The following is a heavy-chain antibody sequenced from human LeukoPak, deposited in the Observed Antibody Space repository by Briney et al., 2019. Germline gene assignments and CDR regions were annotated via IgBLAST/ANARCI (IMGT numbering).Heavy chain of an antibody. CDR2: ISSGTTT. Sequence: GGSMRLSCAAAGFTFSSCEMNWVRRAPGKGLEWVSYISSGTTTYYTDSVKGRFTISRDNAKNSLYLQMNRLRAEDTALYYCASLSTGSSSPAHGYWGQGTLVTVSS. CDR1: GFTFSSCE. V-gene: IGHV3-48*03. D-gene: IGHD6-13*01. CDR3: ASLSTGSSSPAHGY. J-gene: IGHJ4*02.